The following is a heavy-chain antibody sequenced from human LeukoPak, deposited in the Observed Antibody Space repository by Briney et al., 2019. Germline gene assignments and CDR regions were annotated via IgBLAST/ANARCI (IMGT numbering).Heavy chain of an antibody. CDR2: IRYDGSNK. J-gene: IGHJ4*02. CDR3: AKEYSSSWYPFDY. D-gene: IGHD6-13*01. CDR1: GFTFSSYG. Sequence: PGGSLRLSCAASGFTFSSYGMHWVRQAPGKGLEWVAFIRYDGSNKYYADSVKGRFTISRDNSKNTLCLQMNSLRAEDTAVYYCAKEYSSSWYPFDYWGQGTLVTVSS. V-gene: IGHV3-30*02.